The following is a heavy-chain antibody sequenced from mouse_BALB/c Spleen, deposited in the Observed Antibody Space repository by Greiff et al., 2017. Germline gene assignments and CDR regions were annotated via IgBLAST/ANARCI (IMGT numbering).Heavy chain of an antibody. CDR3: ARKRVGGMDY. V-gene: IGHV1-18*01. CDR2: INPNNGGT. J-gene: IGHJ4*01. CDR1: GYTFTDYN. Sequence: EVKLVESGPELVKPGASVKIPCKASGYTFTDYNMDWVKQSHGKSLEWIGDINPNNGGTIYNQKFKGKATLTVDKSSSTAYMELRSLTSEDTAVYYCARKRVGGMDYWGQGTSVTVSS.